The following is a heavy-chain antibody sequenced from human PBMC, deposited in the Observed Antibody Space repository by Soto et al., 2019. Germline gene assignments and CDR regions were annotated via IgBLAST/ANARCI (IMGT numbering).Heavy chain of an antibody. CDR3: ARDPYDSGGNFSGYFDL. CDR1: GGSISSGGYY. CDR2: IYYSGST. D-gene: IGHD4-17*01. V-gene: IGHV4-31*03. Sequence: QVQLQESGPGLVKPSQTLSLTCTVSGGSISSGGYYWSWIRQHPGKGLEWIGYIYYSGSTYYNPSLKIRVTISVDTSKNQFPLKLRSVTAADTAVYYCARDPYDSGGNFSGYFDLWGRGTLVTVSS. J-gene: IGHJ2*01.